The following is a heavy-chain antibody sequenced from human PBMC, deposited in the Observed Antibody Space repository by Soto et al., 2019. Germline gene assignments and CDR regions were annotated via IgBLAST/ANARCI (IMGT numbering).Heavy chain of an antibody. Sequence: GESLKISCKGSGYNFATDWIGWVRQMPGKGLEWMGIIYPVDSDTRYSPSFQGQVTISADKSISTAYLQRSSLKASDTAMYYCARYWHSYSLNYYRGMDVWGQGTTVTVSS. CDR3: ARYWHSYSLNYYRGMDV. CDR1: GYNFATDW. J-gene: IGHJ6*02. D-gene: IGHD5-18*01. CDR2: IYPVDSDT. V-gene: IGHV5-51*01.